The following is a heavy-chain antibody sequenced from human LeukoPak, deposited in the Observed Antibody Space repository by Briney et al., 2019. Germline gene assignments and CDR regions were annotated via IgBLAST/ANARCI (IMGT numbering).Heavy chain of an antibody. CDR2: IYYTGST. D-gene: IGHD6-13*01. CDR1: GGSISTYY. V-gene: IGHV4-59*01. CDR3: ARGDSSSWLDY. J-gene: IGHJ4*02. Sequence: SETLSLTCTVSGGSISTYYWSWVRRPPGKALEWLGYIYYTGSTKYNPSLKSRVTISVDTSKNQFSLNLRSVTLADTAVYYCARGDSSSWLDYWGQGTLVTVSS.